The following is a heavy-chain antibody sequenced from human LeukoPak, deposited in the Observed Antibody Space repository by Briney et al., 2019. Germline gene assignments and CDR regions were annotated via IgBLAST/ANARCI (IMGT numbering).Heavy chain of an antibody. CDR2: IYSGGST. V-gene: IGHV3-53*01. CDR1: GFTVSSNY. J-gene: IGHJ4*02. Sequence: GGSLRLSCAASGFTVSSNYMSWVRQAPGKGLEWVSVIYSGGSTYYADSVKGRFTISRDNSKNTLYLQMNSLRAEDTAIYYCANYRSAAYCGGDSASCGFWGQGTLVTVSS. D-gene: IGHD2-21*02. CDR3: ANYRSAAYCGGDSASCGF.